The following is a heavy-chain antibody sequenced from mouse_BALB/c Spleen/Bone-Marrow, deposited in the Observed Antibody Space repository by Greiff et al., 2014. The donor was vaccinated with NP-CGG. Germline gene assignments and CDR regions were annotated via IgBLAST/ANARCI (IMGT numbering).Heavy chain of an antibody. V-gene: IGHV5-6-4*01. CDR2: ISSGGSYT. CDR3: TKIYYGYDGGYYYAMDY. Sequence: EVMLVESGGGLVKPGGSLKLSCAASGFTFSSYAMSWVRQTPEKRLEWVATISSGGSYTYYPDSVKGRFTISRDNAKNTLYLQMSSLKSEDTAMYYCTKIYYGYDGGYYYAMDYWGQGTSVTVSS. CDR1: GFTFSSYA. D-gene: IGHD2-2*01. J-gene: IGHJ4*01.